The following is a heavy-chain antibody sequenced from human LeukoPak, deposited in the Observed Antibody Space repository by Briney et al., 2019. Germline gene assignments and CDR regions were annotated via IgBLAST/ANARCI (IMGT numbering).Heavy chain of an antibody. D-gene: IGHD2-21*02. Sequence: SETLSLTCTVSGYPISSGYYWGWIRQPPGKGLEWIGGIYHRGSTYYNPSLKSRVTISVDTSKNQFSLKLNSVTAADTAVYYCARYRNCGSDCYDAFDIWGQGTMVTVSS. CDR3: ARYRNCGSDCYDAFDI. CDR1: GYPISSGYY. V-gene: IGHV4-38-2*02. J-gene: IGHJ3*02. CDR2: IYHRGST.